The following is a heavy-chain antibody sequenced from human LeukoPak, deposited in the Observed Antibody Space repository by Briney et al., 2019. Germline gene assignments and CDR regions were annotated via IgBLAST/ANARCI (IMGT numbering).Heavy chain of an antibody. CDR2: INPSGGST. V-gene: IGHV1-46*01. Sequence: ASVKVSCKASAYTFTSYYMHWVRQAPGQGLEWMGIINPSGGSTSYAQKFQGRVTMTRDTSTSTVYMELSSLRSEDTAVYYCARPVDVVGVVATISDYWGQGTLVTVSS. D-gene: IGHD5-12*01. CDR1: AYTFTSYY. J-gene: IGHJ4*02. CDR3: ARPVDVVGVVATISDY.